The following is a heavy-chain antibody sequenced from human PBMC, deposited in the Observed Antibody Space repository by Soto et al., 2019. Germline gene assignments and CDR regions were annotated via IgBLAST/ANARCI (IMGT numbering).Heavy chain of an antibody. J-gene: IGHJ4*02. Sequence: QVQLVESGGGVVQPGRSLRLSCAASGFTFSSYGMHWVRQAPGKGLEWVAVIWYDGSNKYYADSVKGRFTISRDNSKNTLYLQMNSLRAEDTAVYYCAIAYSRGWFYFDYWGQGTLVTVSS. CDR2: IWYDGSNK. D-gene: IGHD6-19*01. V-gene: IGHV3-33*01. CDR1: GFTFSSYG. CDR3: AIAYSRGWFYFDY.